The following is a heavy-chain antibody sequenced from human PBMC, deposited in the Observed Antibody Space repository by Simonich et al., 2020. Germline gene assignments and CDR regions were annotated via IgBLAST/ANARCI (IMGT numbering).Heavy chain of an antibody. Sequence: QGQLVQAGAEVKKPGASVKVSCQASGYTFTGYNMHWVRQAPGQGLEWMRWNNPNRGGTNYAQKFQGSVTMTRDTSIITAYMELSRLRSDDTAVYYCARGPRWTGDDAFDIWGQGTMVTVSS. D-gene: IGHD7-27*01. V-gene: IGHV1-2*02. CDR2: NNPNRGGT. CDR3: ARGPRWTGDDAFDI. CDR1: GYTFTGYN. J-gene: IGHJ3*02.